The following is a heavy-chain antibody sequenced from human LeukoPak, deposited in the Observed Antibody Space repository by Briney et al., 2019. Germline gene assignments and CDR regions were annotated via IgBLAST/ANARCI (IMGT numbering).Heavy chain of an antibody. CDR2: INPNSGGT. J-gene: IGHJ6*02. CDR3: ARMRWEVNDQRDYYYGMDV. V-gene: IGHV1-2*04. D-gene: IGHD1-1*01. CDR1: GYTFTGYY. Sequence: ASVKVSCKASGYTFTGYYMHWVRQAPGQGLEWMGWINPNSGGTNYAQKFQGWVTMTRDTSISTAYMELSRLRSDDTAVYYCARMRWEVNDQRDYYYGMDVWGQGTTVTVSS.